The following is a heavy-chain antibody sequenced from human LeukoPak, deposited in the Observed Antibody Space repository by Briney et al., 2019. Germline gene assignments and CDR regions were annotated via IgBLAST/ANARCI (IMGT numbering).Heavy chain of an antibody. J-gene: IGHJ4*02. V-gene: IGHV4-61*02. CDR2: IYTNGST. Sequence: PSQTLPLTCTVSGGSISSGSYYWSWIRQPAGKGLEWIGRIYTNGSTNYNPSLKSRVTISVDTSKNQFSLKLSSVTAADTAVYYCARVTAGGYYNCWGQGTLVTVSS. CDR3: ARVTAGGYYNC. CDR1: GGSISSGSYY. D-gene: IGHD3-22*01.